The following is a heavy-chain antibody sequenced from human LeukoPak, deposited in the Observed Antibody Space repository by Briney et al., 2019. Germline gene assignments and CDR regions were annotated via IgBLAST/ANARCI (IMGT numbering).Heavy chain of an antibody. D-gene: IGHD3-10*01. CDR1: GYTFTSYG. CDR2: ISAYNGNT. J-gene: IGHJ4*02. Sequence: ASVKVSCKASGYTFTSYGISWVRQARGQGLEWMGWISAYNGNTNYAQKLQGRVTMTTDTSTSTAYMELRSLRSDDTAVYYCAREEVSYYYGSGKYWGQGTLVTVSS. CDR3: AREEVSYYYGSGKY. V-gene: IGHV1-18*01.